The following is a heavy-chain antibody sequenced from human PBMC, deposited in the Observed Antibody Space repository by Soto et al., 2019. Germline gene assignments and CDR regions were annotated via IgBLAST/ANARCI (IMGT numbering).Heavy chain of an antibody. CDR2: IDPSDSYT. D-gene: IGHD1-1*01. CDR1: GDNLTSYG. V-gene: IGHV5-10-1*04. Sequence: SQQVSSNGLGDNLTSYGRDWVRQMPGKGLEWMGRIDPSDSYTNYSPSFQGQVTISADKSISTAYLQWSRLKASDTAMDYCARCHNSRMDVWGQGTRVTVSS. CDR3: ARCHNSRMDV. J-gene: IGHJ6*02.